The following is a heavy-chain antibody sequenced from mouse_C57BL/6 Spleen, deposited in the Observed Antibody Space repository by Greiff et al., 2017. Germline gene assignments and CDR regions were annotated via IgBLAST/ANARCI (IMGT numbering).Heavy chain of an antibody. CDR3: AREGITTVVEDYAMDY. V-gene: IGHV1-53*01. D-gene: IGHD1-1*01. CDR2: INPSNGGT. Sequence: QVQLQQPGTELVKPGASVKLSCKASGYTFTSYWMHWVKQRPGQGLEWIGNINPSNGGTNYNEKFKSKATLTVDKSSSTAYMQLSSLTSEDSAVYDCAREGITTVVEDYAMDYWGQGTSVTVSA. J-gene: IGHJ4*01. CDR1: GYTFTSYW.